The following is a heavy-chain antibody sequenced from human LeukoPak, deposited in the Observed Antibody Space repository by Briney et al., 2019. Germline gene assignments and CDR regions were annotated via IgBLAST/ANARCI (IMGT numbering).Heavy chain of an antibody. D-gene: IGHD6-19*01. CDR1: GFTFNNYA. Sequence: PGRSLRLSCAASGFTFNNYAMHWVRQAPGKGLGWVTVISSDGSNKFYADSVKGRFTVSRDNSKNTLYLQMNSLRAEDTAVYYCALHGSGWYSTGRRRLDYWGQGTLVTVSS. V-gene: IGHV3-30-3*01. CDR3: ALHGSGWYSTGRRRLDY. J-gene: IGHJ4*02. CDR2: ISSDGSNK.